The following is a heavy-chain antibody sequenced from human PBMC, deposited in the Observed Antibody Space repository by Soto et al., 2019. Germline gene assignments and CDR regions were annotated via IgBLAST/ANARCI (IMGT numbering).Heavy chain of an antibody. J-gene: IGHJ5*01. CDR2: IYYGGST. V-gene: IGHV4-39*01. D-gene: IGHD1-26*01. Sequence: SETLSLTCTVSGGSISSSSYYWGWIRQPPGKGLEWIGSIYYGGSTFYNPSLKSRVTISVDRSKNQFSLKLSSVTAADTAVYYCAKGGSLFDSWGQGTLVSVSS. CDR3: AKGGSLFDS. CDR1: GGSISSSSYY.